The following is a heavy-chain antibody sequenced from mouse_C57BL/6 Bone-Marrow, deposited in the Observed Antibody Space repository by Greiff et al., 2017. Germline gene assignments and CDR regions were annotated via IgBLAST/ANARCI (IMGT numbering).Heavy chain of an antibody. D-gene: IGHD1-1*01. Sequence: EVMLVESGGGLVQPGGSLKLSCAASGFTFSDYYMYWVRQTPEKRLEWVAYISHGGGSTYYPDTVKGRFTISRDHAKNTLYLQMSRLKSEDTAMYYCARHYYYGSSDYFDYWGQGTTRTVSS. CDR3: ARHYYYGSSDYFDY. J-gene: IGHJ2*01. CDR2: ISHGGGST. CDR1: GFTFSDYY. V-gene: IGHV5-12*01.